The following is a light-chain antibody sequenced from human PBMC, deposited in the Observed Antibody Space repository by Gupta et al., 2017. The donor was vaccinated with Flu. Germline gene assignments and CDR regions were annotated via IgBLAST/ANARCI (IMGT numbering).Light chain of an antibody. CDR1: QSVSSSY. J-gene: IGKJ2*01. CDR2: GAS. CDR3: QQYGSSVYT. V-gene: IGKV3-20*01. Sequence: GTLSLSPGERATLSCRASQSVSSSYVAWYQKKPGQAPRLLIDGASSRATGIPDRCSGRGSGTDFTLTISRLEPEDVAVYYWQQYGSSVYTFGQGTKLEIK.